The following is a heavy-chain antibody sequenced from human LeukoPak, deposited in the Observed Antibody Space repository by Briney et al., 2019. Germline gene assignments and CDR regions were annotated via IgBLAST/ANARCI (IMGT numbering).Heavy chain of an antibody. CDR1: GFTFTSYG. Sequence: PGRALRLSCSAAGFTFTSYGMHLVRQAPGKGLEWVAIISYDGTNEYYADSVNGRFTISRDNSKNTLYLQMNSLRAEDTAVYYCAKDVGRFGSSWYYFDNWGQGTLVTVSS. J-gene: IGHJ4*02. V-gene: IGHV3-30*18. CDR3: AKDVGRFGSSWYYFDN. CDR2: ISYDGTNE. D-gene: IGHD6-13*01.